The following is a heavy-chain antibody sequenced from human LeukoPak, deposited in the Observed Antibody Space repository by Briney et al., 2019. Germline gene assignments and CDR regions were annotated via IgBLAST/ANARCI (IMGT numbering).Heavy chain of an antibody. CDR1: GGSFSGYY. Sequence: SETLSLTCAVYGGSFSGYYWSWIRQPPGKGLEWIGEINHSGSTNYNPSLKSRVTISADTSKNQFSLKLSSVTAADTAVYYCARGRPNLYCSSTSCYHYYYYGMDVWGQGTTVTVSS. D-gene: IGHD2-2*01. J-gene: IGHJ6*02. CDR3: ARGRPNLYCSSTSCYHYYYYGMDV. V-gene: IGHV4-34*01. CDR2: INHSGST.